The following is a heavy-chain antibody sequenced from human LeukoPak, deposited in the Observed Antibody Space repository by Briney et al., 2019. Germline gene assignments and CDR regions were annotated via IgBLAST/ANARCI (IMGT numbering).Heavy chain of an antibody. CDR2: IYHSGST. CDR3: ARDGGGYGSGYYGMDV. Sequence: SETVSLTCAVSGCSISSSNWWSWVRQPPGKGLEWSGEIYHSGSTNYNPSLKSRVTISVDKSKNQFSLKLSSVTAADTAVYYCARDGGGYGSGYYGMDVWGQGTTVTVSS. CDR1: GCSISSSNW. J-gene: IGHJ6*02. D-gene: IGHD2-15*01. V-gene: IGHV4-4*02.